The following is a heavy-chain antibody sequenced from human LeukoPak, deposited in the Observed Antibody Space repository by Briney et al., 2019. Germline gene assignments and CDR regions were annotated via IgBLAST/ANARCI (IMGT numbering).Heavy chain of an antibody. CDR1: GYTFTSYD. V-gene: IGHV1-69*04. J-gene: IGHJ6*02. Sequence: SVKVSCKASGYTFTSYDINWVRQATGQGLEWMGRIIPILGIANYAQKFQGRVTITADKSTSTAYMELSSLRSEDTAVYYCAIHFIAVAGDYYYYYGMDVWGQGTTVTVSS. CDR3: AIHFIAVAGDYYYYYGMDV. D-gene: IGHD6-19*01. CDR2: IIPILGIA.